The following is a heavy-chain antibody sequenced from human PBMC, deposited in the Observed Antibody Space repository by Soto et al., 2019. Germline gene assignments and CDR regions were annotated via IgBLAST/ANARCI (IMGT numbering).Heavy chain of an antibody. CDR3: ARGRLVKGYSNYYYYYYGMDV. CDR2: VSYSGSP. V-gene: IGHV4-39*01. CDR1: GDSIDSFGYY. D-gene: IGHD4-4*01. J-gene: IGHJ6*02. Sequence: SETLSLTCTVSGDSIDSFGYYWGWIRQPPGKGLEWIGSVSYSGSPYYSPSLKSRVTMSVDTSKNQFSLKLSSVTAADTAVYYCARGRLVKGYSNYYYYYYGMDVWGQGTTVTVSS.